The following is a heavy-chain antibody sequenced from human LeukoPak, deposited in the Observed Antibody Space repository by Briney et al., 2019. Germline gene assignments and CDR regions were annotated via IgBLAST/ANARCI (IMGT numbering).Heavy chain of an antibody. V-gene: IGHV4-39*01. J-gene: IGHJ5*02. CDR2: IYYSGST. D-gene: IGHD7-27*01. Sequence: SETLSLTCTVSGGSINNNNYYWGWIRQPPGKGLEWIGNIYYSGSTYYNPSLKSRVTISVDMSKNQFSLKLSSVTAADTAVYYCASLLNGGVAHWFDPWGQGTLVTVSS. CDR1: GGSINNNNYY. CDR3: ASLLNGGVAHWFDP.